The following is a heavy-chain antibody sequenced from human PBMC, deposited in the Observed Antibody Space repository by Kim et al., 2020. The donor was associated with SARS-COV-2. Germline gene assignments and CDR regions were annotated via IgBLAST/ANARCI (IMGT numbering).Heavy chain of an antibody. V-gene: IGHV3-23*01. Sequence: GGSLRLSCGFAFGSYAMSWVRQAPGKGLEWVSAISGTGDSTYYADSVKGRFTISRDNSKNTLYLQMNSLRAEDTAVYYCAKDWPMVRGVKPPRGYWSQGTLVTVSS. D-gene: IGHD3-10*01. CDR2: ISGTGDST. J-gene: IGHJ4*02. CDR1: FAFGSYA. CDR3: AKDWPMVRGVKPPRGY.